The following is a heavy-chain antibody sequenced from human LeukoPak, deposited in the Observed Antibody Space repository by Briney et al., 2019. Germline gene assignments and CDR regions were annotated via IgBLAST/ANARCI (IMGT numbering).Heavy chain of an antibody. D-gene: IGHD2-2*01. Sequence: GGSLGLSCAASGFTFDDYGMSWVRQAPGKGLEWVSGINWNGGSTGYADSVKGRFTISRDNAKNSLYLQMNSLRAEDTALYYCARDPALNIVVVPARGNYGMDVWGQGTTVTVSS. CDR3: ARDPALNIVVVPARGNYGMDV. CDR1: GFTFDDYG. CDR2: INWNGGST. V-gene: IGHV3-20*04. J-gene: IGHJ6*02.